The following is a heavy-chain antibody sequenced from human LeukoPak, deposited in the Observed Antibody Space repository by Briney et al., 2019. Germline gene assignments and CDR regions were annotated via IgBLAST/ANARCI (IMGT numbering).Heavy chain of an antibody. V-gene: IGHV1-69*05. D-gene: IGHD3-16*01. Sequence: ASVKVSCKASGYTFAGYYMHWVRQAPGQGLEWMGRIIPIFGTANYAQKFQARVTITTDESTSTAYMELSSLRSEDTAVYYCAGEGAKIAFDIWGQGTMVTVSS. CDR2: IIPIFGTA. J-gene: IGHJ3*02. CDR1: GYTFAGYY. CDR3: AGEGAKIAFDI.